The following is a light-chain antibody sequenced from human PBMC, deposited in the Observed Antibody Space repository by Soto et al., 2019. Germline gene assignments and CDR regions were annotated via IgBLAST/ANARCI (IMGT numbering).Light chain of an antibody. CDR2: GNS. V-gene: IGLV1-40*01. CDR1: SSNIGAGYD. Sequence: QSVLTQPPSVSGAPGQRVTISCTGSSSNIGAGYDVHWYQQPPGTAPKLLIYGNSNRPSGVPDRFSGSKSGTSASLAIPGLQAEDEADYYCQSYDSSLSGSVFGGGTKLTVL. CDR3: QSYDSSLSGSV. J-gene: IGLJ2*01.